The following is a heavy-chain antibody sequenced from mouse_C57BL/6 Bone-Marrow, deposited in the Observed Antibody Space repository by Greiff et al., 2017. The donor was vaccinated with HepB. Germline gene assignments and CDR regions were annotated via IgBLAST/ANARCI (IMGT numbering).Heavy chain of an antibody. V-gene: IGHV1-53*01. D-gene: IGHD2-13*01. Sequence: QVQLQQPGTELVKPGASVKLSCKASGYTFTSYWMHWVKQRPGQGLEWIGNINPSNGGTNYNEKFKSKATLTVDKSSSTAYMQLSSLTSEDSAVYFCAGGDYWYWYFDVWGTGTTVTVSS. CDR3: AGGDYWYWYFDV. CDR1: GYTFTSYW. J-gene: IGHJ1*03. CDR2: INPSNGGT.